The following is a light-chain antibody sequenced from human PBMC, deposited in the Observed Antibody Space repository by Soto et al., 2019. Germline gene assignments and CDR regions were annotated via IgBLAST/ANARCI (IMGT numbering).Light chain of an antibody. V-gene: IGKV3-11*02. CDR1: QSVTTF. Sequence: EIVFNQSPSTLSLYPGERATLSCRASQSVTTFLAWHQQRPGQAPRLLIYDASSRAPGTPARFSGSGSGRDFTLTISNLEPEDFAIYYCQQRSSWPLTFGGGTKVDI. CDR3: QQRSSWPLT. CDR2: DAS. J-gene: IGKJ4*01.